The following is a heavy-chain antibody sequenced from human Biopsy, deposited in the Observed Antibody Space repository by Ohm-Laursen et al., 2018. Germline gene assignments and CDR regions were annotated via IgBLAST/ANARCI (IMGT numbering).Heavy chain of an antibody. J-gene: IGHJ4*02. V-gene: IGHV4-61*05. Sequence: GTLSLTCTVSGGSISSNNYYWGWIRQPPGKGLEWIGYIYYSGATDYSPSLKSRVTISIDKSKNQFFLKLSSVTAEDTAVYYCARDDAVTAIRGLYYWGQGALVTVSS. CDR2: IYYSGAT. CDR3: ARDDAVTAIRGLYY. D-gene: IGHD2-21*02. CDR1: GGSISSNNYY.